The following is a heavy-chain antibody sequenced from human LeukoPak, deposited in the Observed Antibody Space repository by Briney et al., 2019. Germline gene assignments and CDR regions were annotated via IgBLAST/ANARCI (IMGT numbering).Heavy chain of an antibody. CDR1: GFTFSSYD. V-gene: IGHV3-13*01. J-gene: IGHJ4*02. CDR2: IGTAGDT. Sequence: GGSLRLSCAASGFTFSSYDMHWVRQATGKGLEWVSAIGTAGDTYYPGSVEGRFTISRDNSKNALYLQMSSLRPEDTAVYYCVKVYRDRSGYFPYDHWGQGTLVTVSS. D-gene: IGHD3-22*01. CDR3: VKVYRDRSGYFPYDH.